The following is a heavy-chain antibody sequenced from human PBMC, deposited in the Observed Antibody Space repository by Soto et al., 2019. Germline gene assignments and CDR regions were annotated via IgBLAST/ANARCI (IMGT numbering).Heavy chain of an antibody. J-gene: IGHJ4*02. CDR1: GGSFSGYY. CDR2: INHSGNT. V-gene: IGHV4-34*01. D-gene: IGHD5-12*01. Sequence: QVQLQQWGAGLLKPSETLSLTCAVYGGSFSGYYWSWIRQPPGKGLEWIGEINHSGNTNYNPSLKSRVTMSVDTSKNQFSLKLTSVTAADTAVYYCARVGLRWLRPFDYWGQGTLVTVSS. CDR3: ARVGLRWLRPFDY.